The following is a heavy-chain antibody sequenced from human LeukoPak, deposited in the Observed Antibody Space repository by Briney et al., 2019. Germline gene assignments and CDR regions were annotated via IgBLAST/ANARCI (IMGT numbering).Heavy chain of an antibody. J-gene: IGHJ4*02. V-gene: IGHV4-34*01. CDR2: INHSGST. Sequence: SSETLSLTCAVYGGSFSGYYWSWIRQPPGKGLEWIGEINHSGSTNYNPSLKSRVTISVDTSKNQFSLKLSSVTAADTAVYYCARWRVLWFGELAAYWGQGTLVTVSS. CDR1: GGSFSGYY. D-gene: IGHD3-10*01. CDR3: ARWRVLWFGELAAY.